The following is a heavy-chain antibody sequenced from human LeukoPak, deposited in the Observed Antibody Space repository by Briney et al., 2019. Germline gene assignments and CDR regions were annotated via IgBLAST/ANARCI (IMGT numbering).Heavy chain of an antibody. V-gene: IGHV5-51*01. J-gene: IGHJ5*02. Sequence: KSGESLKISCKTSGYRFSNYWIGWVRQMPGKGLDYMGIIYPGDSDTRYSPSFQGQITISADKSISTAYLQWSSLKASDTAMYYCARHTIYSPGGQNWFDPWGQGTLVTVSS. D-gene: IGHD3-16*01. CDR3: ARHTIYSPGGQNWFDP. CDR2: IYPGDSDT. CDR1: GYRFSNYW.